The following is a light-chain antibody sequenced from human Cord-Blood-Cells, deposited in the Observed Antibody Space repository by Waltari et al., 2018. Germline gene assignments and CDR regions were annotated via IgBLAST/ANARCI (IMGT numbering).Light chain of an antibody. CDR1: SSDVGGYNY. CDR3: GSYAGSYTWV. V-gene: IGLV2-11*01. J-gene: IGLJ3*02. CDR2: DVS. Sequence: QSALTQPRSVSGSPGQSVTISCTGTSSDVGGYNYVSWYQQHPGKAPKLMIYDVSKRPSGVPDRFSGFKSGNTASLTISGLQAEDEADYYCGSYAGSYTWVFGGGTKLTVL.